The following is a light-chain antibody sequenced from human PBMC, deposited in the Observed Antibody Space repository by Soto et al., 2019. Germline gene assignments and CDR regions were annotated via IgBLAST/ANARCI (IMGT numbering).Light chain of an antibody. J-gene: IGLJ1*01. CDR2: EAS. CDR1: SSDVGGYNY. V-gene: IGLV2-14*01. Sequence: SALTQPASVSGSPGQSITISCTGTSSDVGGYNYVSWYQQHPGKAPKLIIYEASNRPSGVSNRFSGSKSGNTASLTISGLQAEDEADYYCSSYTSSSTFVFGTGTKLTVL. CDR3: SSYTSSSTFV.